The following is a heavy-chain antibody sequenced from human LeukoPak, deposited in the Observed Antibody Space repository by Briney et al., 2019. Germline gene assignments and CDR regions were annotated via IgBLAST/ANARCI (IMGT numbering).Heavy chain of an antibody. D-gene: IGHD5-12*01. Sequence: SQTLSLTCTVSGGSISSGSYYWSWIRQPAGKGLEWIGRIYTSGSTNYNPSLKSRVTISVDTSKNQFSLKLSSVTAADTAVYYCARGDSGYDRFLGDYWGQGTLVTVSS. CDR3: ARGDSGYDRFLGDY. CDR2: IYTSGST. J-gene: IGHJ4*02. CDR1: GGSISSGSYY. V-gene: IGHV4-61*02.